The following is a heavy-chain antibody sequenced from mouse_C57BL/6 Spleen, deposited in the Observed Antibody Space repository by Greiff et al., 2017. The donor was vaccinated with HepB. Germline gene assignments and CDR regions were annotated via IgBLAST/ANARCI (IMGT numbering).Heavy chain of an antibody. CDR2: ISSGGDYI. CDR1: GFTFSSYA. V-gene: IGHV5-9-1*02. CDR3: TRVNSYYAMDY. Sequence: EVKLVESGEGLVKPGGSLKLSCAASGFTFSSYAMSWVRHTPEKRLEWVAYISSGGDYIYYADTVKGRFTISRDNARNTLYLQMSSLKSEDTAMYYCTRVNSYYAMDYWGQGTSVTVSS. J-gene: IGHJ4*01. D-gene: IGHD1-3*01.